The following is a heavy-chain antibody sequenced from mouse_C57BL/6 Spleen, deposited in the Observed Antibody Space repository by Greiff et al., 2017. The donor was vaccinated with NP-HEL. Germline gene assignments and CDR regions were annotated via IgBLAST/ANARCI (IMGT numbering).Heavy chain of an antibody. Sequence: EVQLQQSGPELVKPGASVKISCKASGYTFTDYYMNWVKQSHGKSLEWIGDINPNNGGTSYNQKFKGKATLTVDKSSSTAYMELRSLTSEDSAVYYCAIYYYGSSYGYYAMDYWGQGTSVTVSS. CDR3: AIYYYGSSYGYYAMDY. CDR1: GYTFTDYY. J-gene: IGHJ4*01. V-gene: IGHV1-26*01. CDR2: INPNNGGT. D-gene: IGHD1-1*01.